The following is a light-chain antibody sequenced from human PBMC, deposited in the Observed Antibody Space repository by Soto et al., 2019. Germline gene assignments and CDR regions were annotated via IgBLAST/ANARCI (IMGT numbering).Light chain of an antibody. J-gene: IGLJ3*02. CDR2: EVS. V-gene: IGLV2-14*01. CDR1: MRDVGAYKF. Sequence: QSALTQPASVSGSAGQSITISCSGTMRDVGAYKFVSWYQQHPGTAPKLIIYEVSNRPSGISARFSGSRSGNTASLTISGLQSEDEGDYYCSAYAASCTLVFGGGTKLTVL. CDR3: SAYAASCTLV.